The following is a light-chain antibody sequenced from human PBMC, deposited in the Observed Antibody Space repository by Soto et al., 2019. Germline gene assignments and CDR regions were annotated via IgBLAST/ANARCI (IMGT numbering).Light chain of an antibody. CDR2: RAS. J-gene: IGKJ4*01. CDR3: QQYVNSPLT. V-gene: IGKV3-20*01. CDR1: QSVSSTY. Sequence: EIVLTQSPGTLSLSPGERATLSCRASQSVSSTYLAWYQQKPGQAPRLLIYRASRRATGIPDRFSGSGSGTEFTLTISRLEPEDFAVYYCQQYVNSPLTFGGGTKVEIK.